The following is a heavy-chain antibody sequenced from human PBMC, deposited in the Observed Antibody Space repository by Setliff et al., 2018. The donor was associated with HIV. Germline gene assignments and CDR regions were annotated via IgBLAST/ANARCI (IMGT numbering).Heavy chain of an antibody. CDR3: ARHDGLRSVHGAFDI. CDR1: GYTFTSHG. CDR2: ISTYNDNT. Sequence: GASVKVSCKASGYTFTSHGISWVRQAPGQGLEWMGWISTYNDNTNYAQKLQGRVTMTTETSTSTAYMELRSLRTDDTAVYYCARHDGLRSVHGAFDIWGQGTMVTVSS. D-gene: IGHD4-17*01. V-gene: IGHV1-18*01. J-gene: IGHJ3*02.